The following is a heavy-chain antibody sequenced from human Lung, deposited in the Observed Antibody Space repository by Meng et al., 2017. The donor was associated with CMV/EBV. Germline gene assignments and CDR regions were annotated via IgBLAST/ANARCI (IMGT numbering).Heavy chain of an antibody. Sequence: GESLKISCAASGFRFSDYYMTWIRQAPGKGLEWVSYISSSYAVDYADSLKGRFTISRDNAKNSLYLQMNSLRAEDTAVYYCARVLLDVRGWYYQGMDVWGQGTXVTVSS. J-gene: IGHJ6*02. CDR2: ISSSYAV. V-gene: IGHV3-69-1*01. CDR3: ARVLLDVRGWYYQGMDV. D-gene: IGHD6-19*01. CDR1: GFRFSDYY.